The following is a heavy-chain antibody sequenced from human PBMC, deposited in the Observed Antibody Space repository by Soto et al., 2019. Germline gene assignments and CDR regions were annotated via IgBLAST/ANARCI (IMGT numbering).Heavy chain of an antibody. D-gene: IGHD6-19*01. V-gene: IGHV1-3*05. J-gene: IGHJ4*02. CDR2: INAGNDNT. CDR1: GYTFTSYA. CDR3: ARSEYTSGWTGY. Sequence: QVQLVQSGAEEKKPGASVKVSCKASGYTFTSYAMHWVRQAPGQRLEWMGWINAGNDNTKYSQKFQGRVTITRDTSASTAYMELSSLRSEDTAVYCCARSEYTSGWTGYWGQGTLVTVSS.